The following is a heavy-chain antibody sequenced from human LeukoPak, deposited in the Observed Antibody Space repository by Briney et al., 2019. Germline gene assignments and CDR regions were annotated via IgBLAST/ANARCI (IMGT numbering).Heavy chain of an antibody. CDR1: GGSISSSSYY. CDR3: ARHSGGGSSWYDY. CDR2: IYYSGST. J-gene: IGHJ4*02. V-gene: IGHV4-39*01. D-gene: IGHD6-13*01. Sequence: SETLSLTCTVSGGSISSSSYYWGWIRQPPGKRLEWIGSIYYSGSTYYNPSLKSRVTISVDTSKNQFSLKLSSVTAADTAVYYCARHSGGGSSWYDYWGQGTLVTVSS.